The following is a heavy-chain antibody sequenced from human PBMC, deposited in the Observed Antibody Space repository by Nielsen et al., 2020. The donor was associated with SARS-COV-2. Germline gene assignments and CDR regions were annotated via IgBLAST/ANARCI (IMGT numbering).Heavy chain of an antibody. CDR2: ISSSSSYI. CDR1: GFTFSDYY. V-gene: IGHV3-21*01. Sequence: GESLKISCAASGFTFSDYYMNWVRQAPGKGLEWVSSISSSSSYIYYADSVKGRFTISRDNAKNSLYLQMNSLRAEDTAVYYCARLTTVTTFGLIDIWGQGTMVTVSS. D-gene: IGHD4-17*01. CDR3: ARLTTVTTFGLIDI. J-gene: IGHJ3*02.